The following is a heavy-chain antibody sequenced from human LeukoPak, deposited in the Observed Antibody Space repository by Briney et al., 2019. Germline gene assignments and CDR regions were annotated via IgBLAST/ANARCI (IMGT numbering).Heavy chain of an antibody. CDR2: ISVSADRT. J-gene: IGHJ5*02. V-gene: IGHV3-23*01. D-gene: IGHD1-1*01. Sequence: GGSLRLSCAASGFTVSSYVMNWVRQAPGKGLEWVSAISVSADRTYYADSVKGRFTISRDNSKNTLYLQMNYLRAEDTAVYYCARPRGTWFDPWGQGTLVTVSS. CDR1: GFTVSSYV. CDR3: ARPRGTWFDP.